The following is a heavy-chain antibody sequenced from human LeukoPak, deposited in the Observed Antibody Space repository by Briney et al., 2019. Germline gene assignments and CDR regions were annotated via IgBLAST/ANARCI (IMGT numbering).Heavy chain of an antibody. J-gene: IGHJ4*02. D-gene: IGHD2-15*01. CDR1: GGTFSSYA. CDR2: IIPIFGTA. V-gene: IGHV1-69*13. Sequence: ASVSVSCKASGGTFSSYAISWVRQAPGQGLEWMGGIIPIFGTANYAQKFQGRVTITADESTSTAYMELSSLRSEDTAMYYCAREDCSGGSCFSSPFDYWGQGTLVTVSS. CDR3: AREDCSGGSCFSSPFDY.